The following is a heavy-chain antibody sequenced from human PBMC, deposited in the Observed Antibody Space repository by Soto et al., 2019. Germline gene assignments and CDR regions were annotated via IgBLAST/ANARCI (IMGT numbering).Heavy chain of an antibody. CDR3: ARGRYCLTGRCFPNWFDS. J-gene: IGHJ5*01. D-gene: IGHD2-15*01. V-gene: IGHV4-30-4*01. CDR1: GDSISTVDYF. CDR2: IYKSTTT. Sequence: ASETLSLTCSVSGDSISTVDYFWAWIRQPPGQALEYIGYIYKSTTTYYNPSFESRVAISLDTSKSQFSLTVTSVTAADTAVYFCARGRYCLTGRCFPNWFDSWGQGTLVTVS.